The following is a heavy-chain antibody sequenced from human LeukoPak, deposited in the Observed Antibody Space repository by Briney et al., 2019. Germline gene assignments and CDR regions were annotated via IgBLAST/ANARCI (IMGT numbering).Heavy chain of an antibody. CDR2: INHSGST. D-gene: IGHD2-2*01. CDR1: GGSISSGGYY. J-gene: IGHJ4*02. Sequence: SETLSLTCTVSGGSISSGGYYWSWIRQPPGKGLEWIGEINHSGSTNYNPSLKSRVTISVDTSKNQFSLKLSSVTAADTAVYYCARVKGFYYSSTSCNDYWGQGTLVTVSS. CDR3: ARVKGFYYSSTSCNDY. V-gene: IGHV4-39*07.